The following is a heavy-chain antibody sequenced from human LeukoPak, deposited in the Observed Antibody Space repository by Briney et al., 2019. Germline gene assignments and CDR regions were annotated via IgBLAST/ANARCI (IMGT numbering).Heavy chain of an antibody. CDR2: INTNTGNP. J-gene: IGHJ4*02. V-gene: IGHV7-4-1*02. Sequence: ASVKVSCKASGYTFTSYAMNWVRQTPGQGLEWMGWINTNTGNPTYAQGFTGRFVFSLDTSVSTAYLQISSLKAEDTAVYYCARGLTTYYYGSGSYFRTDYWGQGTLVTVSS. CDR3: ARGLTTYYYGSGSYFRTDY. D-gene: IGHD3-10*01. CDR1: GYTFTSYA.